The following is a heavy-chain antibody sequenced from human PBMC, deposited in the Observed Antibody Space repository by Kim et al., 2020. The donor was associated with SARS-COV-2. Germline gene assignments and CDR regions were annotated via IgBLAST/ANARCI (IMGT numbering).Heavy chain of an antibody. CDR3: ARYLTFYDILTGYRLYYFDY. V-gene: IGHV3-7*01. CDR2: IKQDGGEK. J-gene: IGHJ4*02. CDR1: GFTFSSYW. D-gene: IGHD3-9*01. Sequence: GGSLRLSCAASGFTFSSYWMSWVRQAPGKGLEWVANIKQDGGEKYYVDSVKGRFTISRDNAKNSLYLQMNSLRAEDTAVYYCARYLTFYDILTGYRLYYFDYWGQGTLVTVSS.